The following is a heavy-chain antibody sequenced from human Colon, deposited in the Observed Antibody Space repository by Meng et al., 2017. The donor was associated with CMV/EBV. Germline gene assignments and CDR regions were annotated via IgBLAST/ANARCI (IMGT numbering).Heavy chain of an antibody. CDR3: ARGGVSYDY. CDR1: GYTFTKFD. J-gene: IGHJ4*02. CDR2: MNSNRETP. V-gene: IGHV1-8*01. Sequence: KVSCKASGYTFTKFDSRWVRQAAGQGLEWMGWMNSNRETPAYVQKFQGRITMTRNTSISKVYMELNSLRSHDTAVYYCARGGVSYDYWGQGTLVTVSS. D-gene: IGHD3-16*01.